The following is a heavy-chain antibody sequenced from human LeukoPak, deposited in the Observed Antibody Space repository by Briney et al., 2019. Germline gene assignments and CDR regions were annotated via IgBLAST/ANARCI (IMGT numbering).Heavy chain of an antibody. CDR2: ISSSSSYI. D-gene: IGHD1-26*01. Sequence: GGSLRLSCAASGFTFSRYSVNWVRQAPGKGLEWVSSISSSSSYIYYADSVKGRFTISRDNAKNSLYLQMNSLRAEDTAVYYCARDSGVGACLFCSAFDLWGQGTMVTVSS. J-gene: IGHJ3*01. CDR3: ARDSGVGACLFCSAFDL. CDR1: GFTFSRYS. V-gene: IGHV3-21*01.